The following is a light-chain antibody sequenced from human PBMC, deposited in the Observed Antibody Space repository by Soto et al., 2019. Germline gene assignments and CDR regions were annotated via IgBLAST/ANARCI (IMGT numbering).Light chain of an antibody. CDR1: QSLSSN. CDR2: DAS. J-gene: IGKJ5*01. Sequence: EIVMTQSPATLSVSPGERATLSCRASQSLSSNLAWYQQKPGQAPRLLIYDASNRATGIPARFSGSGSGTEFTLTINSLQAEDCAVYYCQQYYNWPRTFGQGTRLEIK. CDR3: QQYYNWPRT. V-gene: IGKV3D-15*01.